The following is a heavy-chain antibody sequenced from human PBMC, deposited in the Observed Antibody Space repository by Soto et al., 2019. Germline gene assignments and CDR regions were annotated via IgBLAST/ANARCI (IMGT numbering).Heavy chain of an antibody. CDR1: EGSSTSYY. CDR3: ARHSNRNYGLYYFDY. J-gene: IGHJ4*02. V-gene: IGHV4-59*08. D-gene: IGHD4-4*01. Sequence: TLSLTCSVAEGSSTSYYWSCIQQSPGKGLEWIGYVYYSGSTKYRPSLKSRATISVDTSKNQFALKVSSGTAADTAVYYCARHSNRNYGLYYFDYWGLGALVTVSS. CDR2: VYYSGST.